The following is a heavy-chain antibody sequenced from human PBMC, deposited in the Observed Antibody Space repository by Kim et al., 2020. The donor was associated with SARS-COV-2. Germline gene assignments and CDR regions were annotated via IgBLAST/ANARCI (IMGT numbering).Heavy chain of an antibody. CDR2: INHSGGT. J-gene: IGHJ6*04. D-gene: IGHD2-2*01. V-gene: IGHV4-34*01. CDR3: ARGHTGVVPAPILGLGPFYYYYSMDV. Sequence: SETLSLTCAVSGGSISGYSWNWIRQPPGTGLAWIGVINHSGGTKYSPSPKSRVTMTIDTSNSKFSLGLTSVTAADTAVYFCARGHTGVVPAPILGLGPFYYYYSMDVWGRGTTVTVSS. CDR1: GGSISGYS.